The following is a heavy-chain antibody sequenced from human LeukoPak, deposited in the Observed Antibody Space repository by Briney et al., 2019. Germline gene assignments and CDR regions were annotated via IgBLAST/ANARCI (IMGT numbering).Heavy chain of an antibody. CDR3: ARFLRSCSSTSCYARVFDY. CDR1: GGSISSGGYY. CDR2: IYYSGST. D-gene: IGHD2-2*01. Sequence: SQTLSLTCTVSGGSISSGGYYWSWIRQHPGKGLEWIGYIYYSGSTYYNPSFKSRVTISVDTSKNQFSLKLSSVTAADTAVYYCARFLRSCSSTSCYARVFDYWGQGTLVTVSS. J-gene: IGHJ4*02. V-gene: IGHV4-31*03.